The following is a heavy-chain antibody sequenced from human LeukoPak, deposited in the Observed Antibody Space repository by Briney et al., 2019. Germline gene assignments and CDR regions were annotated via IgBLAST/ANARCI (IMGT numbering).Heavy chain of an antibody. J-gene: IGHJ4*02. CDR1: GGSISSYY. Sequence: IPSETLSLTCAVSGGSISSYYWSWIRQPPGKGLEWIGYIYYSGSTNYNPSLKSRATISVDTSKNQFSLNLNSVTAEDTAVYFCARHGIVDSSRKYYFDYWGQGTLVTVSS. CDR2: IYYSGST. V-gene: IGHV4-59*08. CDR3: ARHGIVDSSRKYYFDY. D-gene: IGHD6-13*01.